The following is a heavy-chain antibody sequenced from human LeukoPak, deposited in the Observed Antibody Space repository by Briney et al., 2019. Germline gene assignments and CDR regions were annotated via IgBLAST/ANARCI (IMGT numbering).Heavy chain of an antibody. V-gene: IGHV3-48*03. CDR2: ISSSGSTI. Sequence: GGSLRLSCAASGFTFSSYEMNWVRQAPGKGLEWVSYISSSGSTIYYADSVKGRFTISRDNSKNTLYLQMNSLRPEDTAVYYCANKYTGSPVNYWGQGTLVTVSS. CDR3: ANKYTGSPVNY. D-gene: IGHD1-26*01. J-gene: IGHJ4*02. CDR1: GFTFSSYE.